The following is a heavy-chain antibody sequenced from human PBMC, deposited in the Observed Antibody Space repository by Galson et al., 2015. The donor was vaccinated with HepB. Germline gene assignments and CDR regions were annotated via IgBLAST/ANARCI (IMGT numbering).Heavy chain of an antibody. CDR2: IRSKANSYAT. V-gene: IGHV3-73*01. Sequence: SLRLSCAASGFTFSGSAIHWVRQASGKGLEWIGRIRSKANSYATGYAASVKGRFTISRDDSKNTAYLQMSSLKTEDTAVYYCTRRGDSGWYGKEDYWGQGTLVTVPS. CDR3: TRRGDSGWYGKEDY. J-gene: IGHJ4*02. CDR1: GFTFSGSA. D-gene: IGHD6-19*01.